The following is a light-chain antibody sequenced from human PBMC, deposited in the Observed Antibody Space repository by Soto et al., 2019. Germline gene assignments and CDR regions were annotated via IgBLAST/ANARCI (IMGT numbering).Light chain of an antibody. Sequence: QLVLTQPPSASEAPRQRVTISCSGSSSSIGNNAVNWYQQLPGKAPKLLIYYDDLLPSGVSDRFSASKSGTSASLAISGLQPEDEADYYCAAWDDSLNAVVFGGGTKVTVL. CDR3: AAWDDSLNAVV. J-gene: IGLJ2*01. CDR2: YDD. CDR1: SSSIGNNA. V-gene: IGLV1-36*01.